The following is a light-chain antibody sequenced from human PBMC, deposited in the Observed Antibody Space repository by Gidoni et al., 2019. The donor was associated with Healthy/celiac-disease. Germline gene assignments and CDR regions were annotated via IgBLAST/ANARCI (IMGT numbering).Light chain of an antibody. Sequence: QLVLPQSPSASASLRASVKLTCTLRSGHSSYAIAWHQQQPEKGPRYLMKLNSDGSHSKGDGIPDRFSGSSSGAERYLTISSLQSEDEADYYWQTWGTGIRVFGGGTKLTVL. CDR2: LNSDGSH. CDR1: SGHSSYA. J-gene: IGLJ3*02. CDR3: QTWGTGIRV. V-gene: IGLV4-69*01.